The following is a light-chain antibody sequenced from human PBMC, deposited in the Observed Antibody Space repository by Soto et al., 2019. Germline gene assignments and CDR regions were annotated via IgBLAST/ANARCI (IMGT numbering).Light chain of an antibody. CDR1: SSNIGSHT. V-gene: IGLV1-44*01. Sequence: QSVLTQPPSASGTPGQRVTISCSGSSSNIGSHTVNWYQQLPGTAPKLLIYSNNQRLSGVPDRFSGSKSGTSASLAISGLQSEDEADYYCAAWDDSLNGVVFGVGTKLTVL. J-gene: IGLJ2*01. CDR2: SNN. CDR3: AAWDDSLNGVV.